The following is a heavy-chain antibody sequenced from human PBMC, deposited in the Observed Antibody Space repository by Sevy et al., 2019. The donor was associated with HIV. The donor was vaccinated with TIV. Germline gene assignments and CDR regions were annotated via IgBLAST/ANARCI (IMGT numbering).Heavy chain of an antibody. V-gene: IGHV4-4*07. J-gene: IGHJ3*02. CDR2: IYTSGST. CDR3: ARLGSYYDSSGYYSSAFDI. D-gene: IGHD3-22*01. CDR1: GGPISSYY. Sequence: SETLSLTCTVSGGPISSYYWSWIRQPAGKGLEWIGRIYTSGSTNYNPSLKSRVTMSVDTSKNQFSLKLSSVTAADTAVYYCARLGSYYDSSGYYSSAFDIWGQGTMVTVSS.